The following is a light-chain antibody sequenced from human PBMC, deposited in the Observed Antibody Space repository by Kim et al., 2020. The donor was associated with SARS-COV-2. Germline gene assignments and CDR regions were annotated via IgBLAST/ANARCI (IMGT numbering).Light chain of an antibody. CDR3: QQYGSSPPIT. Sequence: EIVLTQSPGTLSLSPGERATLSCRASQSVSSSYLALYQQKPGQAPRLLIYGASSRATGIPDRFSGSGSGTDFTRTISRLEPEDFAVYYCQQYGSSPPITFGQGTRLEIK. CDR2: GAS. CDR1: QSVSSSY. J-gene: IGKJ5*01. V-gene: IGKV3-20*01.